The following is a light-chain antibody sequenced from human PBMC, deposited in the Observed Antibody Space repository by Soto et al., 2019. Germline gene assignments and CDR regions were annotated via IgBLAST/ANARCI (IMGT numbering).Light chain of an antibody. CDR1: QSVSSSY. CDR3: QQYGSTLYT. J-gene: IGKJ2*01. CDR2: GAS. V-gene: IGKV3-20*01. Sequence: EIVLTQSPGTLSLSPGERATLSCRASQSVSSSYLAWYQQKPGQAPRLLIYGASSRATGIPDRFSGSGSGTDFTLTISRLEPEDCAVYYCQQYGSTLYTFGRGTKLEIK.